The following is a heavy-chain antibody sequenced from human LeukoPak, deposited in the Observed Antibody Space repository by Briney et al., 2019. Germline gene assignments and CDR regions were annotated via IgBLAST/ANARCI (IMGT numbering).Heavy chain of an antibody. CDR1: GFTFDDYG. V-gene: IGHV3-20*04. Sequence: TGGSLRLSCAASGFTFDDYGMSWVRQAPGKGLEWVSGINWNGGSTGYADSVKGRFTISRDNARNSLYLQMNSLRAEDTALYCCARARGYNYYYYMDVWGKGTTVTVSS. D-gene: IGHD5-12*01. CDR3: ARARGYNYYYYMDV. J-gene: IGHJ6*03. CDR2: INWNGGST.